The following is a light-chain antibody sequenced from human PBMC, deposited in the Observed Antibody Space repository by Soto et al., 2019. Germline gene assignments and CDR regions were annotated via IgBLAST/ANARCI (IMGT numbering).Light chain of an antibody. CDR3: SSYGDSNTVV. CDR1: SSDVGAYKF. V-gene: IGLV2-8*01. CDR2: EVS. Sequence: QSALAQPPSASGSPGQSVTISCTGTSSDVGAYKFVSWYQHRPGKAPKLMIYEVSKRPSGVPDRFSGSKAGNTASLTVSGLQAGDEADYYCSSYGDSNTVVFGGGTKLTVL. J-gene: IGLJ2*01.